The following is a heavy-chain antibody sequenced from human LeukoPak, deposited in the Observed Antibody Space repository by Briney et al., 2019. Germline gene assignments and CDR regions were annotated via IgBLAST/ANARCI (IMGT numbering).Heavy chain of an antibody. V-gene: IGHV3-74*01. CDR1: GFTFSRYW. D-gene: IGHD4/OR15-4a*01. CDR3: ARRAGAYSHPYDY. Sequence: PGGSLRLSCVASGFTFSRYWMHWVRQAPGKGLVWVSRSNSDGSSTNYADSVKGRFTISRDNAKNTLYLQMNSLRAEDTAVYYCARRAGAYSHPYDYWGQGTLVTVSS. CDR2: SNSDGSST. J-gene: IGHJ4*02.